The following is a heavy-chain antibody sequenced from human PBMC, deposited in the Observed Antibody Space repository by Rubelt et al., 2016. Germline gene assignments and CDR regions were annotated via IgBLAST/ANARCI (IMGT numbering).Heavy chain of an antibody. V-gene: IGHV1-2*02. Sequence: QVQLVQSGAEVKKPGASVKVSCKASGYTFTSYDINWVRQATGQGLEWMGWINPNSGGTNYAQKFQGRVTMTRDTSISTAYMELSRLRSDDTAVYYCARDRDGYNFFDYWGQGTLVTVSS. CDR2: INPNSGGT. CDR1: GYTFTSYD. J-gene: IGHJ4*02. CDR3: ARDRDGYNFFDY. D-gene: IGHD5-24*01.